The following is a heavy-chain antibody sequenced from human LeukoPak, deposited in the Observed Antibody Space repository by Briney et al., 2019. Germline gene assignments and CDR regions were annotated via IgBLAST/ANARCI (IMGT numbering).Heavy chain of an antibody. CDR2: ISSSSSYI. J-gene: IGHJ5*02. CDR1: GFTFSSYS. D-gene: IGHD6-19*01. V-gene: IGHV3-21*01. Sequence: PGGSLRLSCAASGFTFSSYSMNWVRQAPGKGLEWVSSISSSSSYIYYADSVKGRFTISRDNAKNSLYLQMNSLRAEDTAVYYCARESSGYSSPNWFDPWGQGTLVTVSS. CDR3: ARESSGYSSPNWFDP.